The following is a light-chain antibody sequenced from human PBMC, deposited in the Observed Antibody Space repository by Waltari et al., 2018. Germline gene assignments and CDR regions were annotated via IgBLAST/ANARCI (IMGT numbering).Light chain of an antibody. Sequence: EIVLTQSPGTLSLSPGESATLSCRTSQSVTRALAWYQQKPGHAPRLRIDGASNGATGIPDRFSGSGSGTDFSLTSSSLEPEDFAVYYCQHYLRLPVTFGQGTKVEVK. J-gene: IGKJ1*01. CDR1: QSVTRA. CDR3: QHYLRLPVT. V-gene: IGKV3-20*01. CDR2: GAS.